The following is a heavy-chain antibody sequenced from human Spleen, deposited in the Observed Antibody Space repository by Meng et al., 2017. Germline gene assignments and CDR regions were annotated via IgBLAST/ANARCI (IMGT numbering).Heavy chain of an antibody. J-gene: IGHJ4*02. V-gene: IGHV1-69*10. CDR2: IIPILGIA. Sequence: SVKVSCKASGGTFSSYAISWVRQAPGQGLEWMGGIIPILGIANYAQKFQGRVTITADKSTSTAYMELSSLRSEDTAVYYCARELGIHTFGGVIVYWGQGTLVTVSS. CDR1: GGTFSSYA. D-gene: IGHD3-16*02. CDR3: ARELGIHTFGGVIVY.